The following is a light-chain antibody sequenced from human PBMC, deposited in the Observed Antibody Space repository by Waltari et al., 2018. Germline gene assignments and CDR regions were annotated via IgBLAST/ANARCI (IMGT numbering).Light chain of an antibody. Sequence: QSALTQPAYVSGSPGQSITISCTGTSSYVGSNNLVSWYQQHPGQAPKVVIYEGSERPSGISNRFSGSKSGITASLTISGLQPEDEADYYCCSYAGSGTFVVFGGGTKLTVL. J-gene: IGLJ2*01. CDR3: CSYAGSGTFVV. CDR1: SSYVGSNNL. CDR2: EGS. V-gene: IGLV2-23*03.